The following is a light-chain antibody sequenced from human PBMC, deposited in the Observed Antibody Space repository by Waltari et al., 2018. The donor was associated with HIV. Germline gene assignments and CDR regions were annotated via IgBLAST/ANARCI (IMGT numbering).Light chain of an antibody. CDR3: QQYSNWPLT. J-gene: IGKJ3*01. CDR2: GAS. Sequence: PATLSVSPGERATLSCRASQSVSSNLAWYQRKSGQAPRLLIYGASTRATGIPARFSGSGSGTEFTLTISSLQSEDFAVYYCQQYSNWPLTFGPGTKVDI. CDR1: QSVSSN. V-gene: IGKV3-15*01.